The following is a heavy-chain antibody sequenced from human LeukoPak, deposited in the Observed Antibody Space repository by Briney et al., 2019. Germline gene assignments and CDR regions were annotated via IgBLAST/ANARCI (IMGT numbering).Heavy chain of an antibody. CDR2: IYYSGST. J-gene: IGHJ3*02. Sequence: PSETLSLTCTVSGGSISSYYWSWIRQPPGKGLEWIGSIYYSGSTYYNPSLKSRVTISVDTSKNQFSLKLSTVTAADTAVYYCARLYSSGWYGEHDAFDIWGQGTMVTVSS. V-gene: IGHV4-59*01. CDR1: GGSISSYY. D-gene: IGHD6-19*01. CDR3: ARLYSSGWYGEHDAFDI.